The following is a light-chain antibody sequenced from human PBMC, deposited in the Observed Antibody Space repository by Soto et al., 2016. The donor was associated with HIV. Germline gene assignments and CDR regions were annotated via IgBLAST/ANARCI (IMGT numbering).Light chain of an antibody. V-gene: IGLV3-27*01. J-gene: IGLJ2*01. Sequence: SYELTQPSSVSVSPGQTARITCSGNILAQKYTRWFQQKPGQAPLMLIYKDTERPSGIPERFSGSKSGNTATLTISRVEAGDEADYYCQVWDATHDLLVVFGGGTKLTVL. CDR3: QVWDATHDLLVV. CDR2: KDT. CDR1: ILAQKY.